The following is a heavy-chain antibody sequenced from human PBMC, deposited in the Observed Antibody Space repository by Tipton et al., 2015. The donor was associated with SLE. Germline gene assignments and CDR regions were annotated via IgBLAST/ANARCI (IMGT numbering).Heavy chain of an antibody. J-gene: IGHJ4*02. CDR1: GFTFTSSW. V-gene: IGHV3-74*01. CDR3: ARGIYSSECW. Sequence: SLRLSCAASGFTFTSSWMHWVRQAPGKGLVWVSRINSDGSTTNYADSVQGRFTISRDNAENSVYLEMNSLRAEDTAVYYCARGIYSSECWWGQGTLVTVSS. CDR2: INSDGSTT. D-gene: IGHD2-21*01.